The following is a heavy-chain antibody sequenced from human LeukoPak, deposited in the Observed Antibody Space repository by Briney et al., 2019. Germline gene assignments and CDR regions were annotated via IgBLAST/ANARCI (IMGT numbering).Heavy chain of an antibody. J-gene: IGHJ5*02. Sequence: PGGSLRLSCAASGFTFSSYAMSWVRQAPGKGLEWVSAISGSGGSTYYADSVKGRFTISRDNSKNTLYLQMNSLRAEDTAVYYCAKDPYYYDSSGPPNWFDPWGQGTLVTVSS. D-gene: IGHD3-22*01. CDR3: AKDPYYYDSSGPPNWFDP. V-gene: IGHV3-23*01. CDR2: ISGSGGST. CDR1: GFTFSSYA.